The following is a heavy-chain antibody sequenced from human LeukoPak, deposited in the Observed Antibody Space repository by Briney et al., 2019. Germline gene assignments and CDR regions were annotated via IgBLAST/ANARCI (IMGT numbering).Heavy chain of an antibody. J-gene: IGHJ4*02. CDR3: ARHYDILTGYFDY. V-gene: IGHV4-39*01. CDR2: IYYSGST. D-gene: IGHD3-9*01. Sequence: SETLSLTCTVSGGSISSSSYYWGWIRQPPGKGLEWIGSIYYSGSTYYNPSLKSRVTISVDTSKNQFSLKLSSVTAADTAVYYCARHYDILTGYFDYWGQGTLVTVSS. CDR1: GGSISSSSYY.